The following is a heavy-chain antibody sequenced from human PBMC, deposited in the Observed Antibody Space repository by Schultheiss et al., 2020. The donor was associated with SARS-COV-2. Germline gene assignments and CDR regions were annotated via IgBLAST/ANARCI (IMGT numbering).Heavy chain of an antibody. D-gene: IGHD3-22*01. CDR2: IYHSGST. V-gene: IGHV4-34*01. J-gene: IGHJ4*02. CDR3: ARDRLYYYDSSGYYDAFDY. Sequence: SETLSLTCAVYGGSFSGYYWSWIRQPPGKGLEWIGSIYHSGSTYYNPSLKSRVTISVDTSKNQFSLKLSSVTAADTAVYYCARDRLYYYDSSGYYDAFDYWGQGTLVTVSS. CDR1: GGSFSGYY.